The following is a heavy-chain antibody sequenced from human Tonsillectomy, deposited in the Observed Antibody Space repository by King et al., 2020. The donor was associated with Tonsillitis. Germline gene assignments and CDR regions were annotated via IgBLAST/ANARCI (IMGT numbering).Heavy chain of an antibody. J-gene: IGHJ6*02. V-gene: IGHV3-23*04. CDR1: GFTFSSYA. CDR2: ISGSGGST. D-gene: IGHD3-3*01. CDR3: AKDRDFWSPHGMDV. Sequence: DVQLVESGGGLIQPGGSLRLSCAASGFTFSSYAMSWVRQAPGKGLEWVSGISGSGGSTYYADSVKGRFAISRDDSKNTLYLQMNSLRAEDTAVYYCAKDRDFWSPHGMDVWGQGTTVTVSS.